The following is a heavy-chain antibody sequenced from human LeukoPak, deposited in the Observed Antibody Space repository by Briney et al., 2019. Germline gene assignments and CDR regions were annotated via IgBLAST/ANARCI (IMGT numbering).Heavy chain of an antibody. CDR2: SYYSGST. CDR3: ARESGYSGYDHFDY. V-gene: IGHV4-30-4*01. CDR1: GGSISSGDYY. Sequence: PSQTLSLTCTVSGGSISSGDYYWSWIRQPPGKGLEWIGYSYYSGSTYYNPFLKSRVTISVDTSKNQFSLKLSSVAAADTAMYYCARESGYSGYDHFDYWGQGTLVTVSS. D-gene: IGHD5-12*01. J-gene: IGHJ4*02.